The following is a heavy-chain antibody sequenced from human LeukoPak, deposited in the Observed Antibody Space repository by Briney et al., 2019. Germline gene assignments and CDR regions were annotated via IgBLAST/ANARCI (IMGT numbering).Heavy chain of an antibody. CDR1: GFTFRTSG. D-gene: IGHD3-10*01. Sequence: GGSLRLSCAAPGFTFRTSGMHWVRQAPGKGLEWVAFIRYDGSNKYYADSVKGRFTISRDNSKNTLYLQMNSLRAEDTAVYYCAKPAQYYYGSGSYYTPFDYWGQGTLVTVSS. CDR3: AKPAQYYYGSGSYYTPFDY. CDR2: IRYDGSNK. J-gene: IGHJ4*02. V-gene: IGHV3-30*02.